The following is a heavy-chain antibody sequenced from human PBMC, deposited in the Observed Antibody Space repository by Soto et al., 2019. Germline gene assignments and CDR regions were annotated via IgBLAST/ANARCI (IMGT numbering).Heavy chain of an antibody. CDR3: ARGGSGDSYGYYFDY. CDR1: GGSISSYY. CDR2: IYNSGST. J-gene: IGHJ4*02. V-gene: IGHV4-59*01. Sequence: SETLSLTCTVSGGSISSYYLSWIRQPPGKGLEWIGYIYNSGSTNYNPSLKSRVTILLETSKNQFSVKLSSVTAADTAVYYCARGGSGDSYGYYFDYWGQGTLVTVSS. D-gene: IGHD5-18*01.